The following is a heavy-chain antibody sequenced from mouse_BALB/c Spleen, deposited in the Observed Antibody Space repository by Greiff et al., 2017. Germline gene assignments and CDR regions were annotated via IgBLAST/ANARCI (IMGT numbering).Heavy chain of an antibody. CDR3: ARHGDGSSYTWFAY. CDR1: GFTFSSYT. Sequence: EVKVVESGGGLVQPGGSLKLSCAASGFTFSSYTMSWVRQTPEKRLEWVAYISNGGGSTYYPDTVKGRFTISRDNAKNTLYLQMSSLKSEDTAMYYCARHGDGSSYTWFAYWGQGTLVTVSA. J-gene: IGHJ3*01. D-gene: IGHD1-1*01. V-gene: IGHV5-12-2*01. CDR2: ISNGGGST.